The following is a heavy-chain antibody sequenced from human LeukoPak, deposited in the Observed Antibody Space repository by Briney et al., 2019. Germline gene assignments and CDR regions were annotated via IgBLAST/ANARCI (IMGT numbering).Heavy chain of an antibody. Sequence: SETLSLTCTISGASISSSYYYWGWIRQPPGKGLKWIGSIYYTGNTYYNPSLKSRVTISVDTSRNQFSLKLSSVTAADTAVYYCARHGVQGVGPVDYWGQGTLVTVSS. D-gene: IGHD3-10*01. CDR3: ARHGVQGVGPVDY. CDR2: IYYTGNT. V-gene: IGHV4-39*01. CDR1: GASISSSYYY. J-gene: IGHJ4*02.